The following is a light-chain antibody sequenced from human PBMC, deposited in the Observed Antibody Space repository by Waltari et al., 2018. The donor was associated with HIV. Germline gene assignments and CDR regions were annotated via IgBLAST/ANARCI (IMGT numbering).Light chain of an antibody. CDR2: DTF. CDR3: QQRYSLFT. CDR1: QSVASY. V-gene: IGKV3-11*01. Sequence: EIVLTQSPPTLSLSPGERATLSCRASQSVASYLAWYQQRPGQAPRLLIYDTFHRATGIPDRFSGSGSGPDFTLTISSLEPEDFAVYYCQQRYSLFTFGPGTKLDVK. J-gene: IGKJ3*01.